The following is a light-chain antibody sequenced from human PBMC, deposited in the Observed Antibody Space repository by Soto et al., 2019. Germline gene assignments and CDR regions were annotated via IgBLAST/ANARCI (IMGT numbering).Light chain of an antibody. CDR1: SSNIGRNT. V-gene: IGLV1-44*01. CDR2: SND. J-gene: IGLJ1*01. CDR3: AAWDDSLNGYV. Sequence: QSVLTQPPSASGTHGQRVTISCSGTSSNIGRNTANWYRQLPGTAPKLLIYSNDLRASGVPDRLSGSNTGTSASLAISGLQSEDEADYYCAAWDDSLNGYVFGTGTKLTVL.